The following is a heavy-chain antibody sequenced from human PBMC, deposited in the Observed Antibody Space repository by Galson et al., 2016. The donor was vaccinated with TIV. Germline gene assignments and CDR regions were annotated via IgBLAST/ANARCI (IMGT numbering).Heavy chain of an antibody. J-gene: IGHJ4*02. Sequence: SVKVSCKASGGTSNSYGFNWVRQAPGQGLEWMGRIIPNINVANYAQKFQGRLTITADKSTSTAYMELRNLRSEDTAMDYCARREGRQTEVTPGHFDNWGQGTLVTVSS. CDR3: ARREGRQTEVTPGHFDN. V-gene: IGHV1-69*04. CDR1: GGTSNSYG. D-gene: IGHD2-21*02. CDR2: IIPNINVA.